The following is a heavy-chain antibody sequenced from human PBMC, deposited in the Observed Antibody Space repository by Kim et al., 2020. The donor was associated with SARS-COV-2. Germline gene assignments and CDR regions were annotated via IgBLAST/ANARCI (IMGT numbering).Heavy chain of an antibody. CDR2: INPNSGGT. J-gene: IGHJ5*02. CDR3: ARDFEYCSGGSCYPGWFDP. V-gene: IGHV1-2*06. Sequence: ASVKVSCKASGYTFTGYYMHWVRQAPGQGLEWMGRINPNSGGTNYAQKFQGRVTMTRDTSISTAYMELSRLRSDDTAVYYCARDFEYCSGGSCYPGWFDPWGQGTLVTVSS. CDR1: GYTFTGYY. D-gene: IGHD2-15*01.